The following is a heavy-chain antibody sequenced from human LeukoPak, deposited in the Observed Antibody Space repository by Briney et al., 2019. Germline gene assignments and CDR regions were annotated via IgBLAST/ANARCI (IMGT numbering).Heavy chain of an antibody. CDR2: ISGTSSDT. Sequence: GGSLRLSCAASGFTFSGSYMTWIRQAPGKGLEWLSYISGTSSDTKYADSVKGRFTISRDNAKNSLHLQMNSLRAEDTAVYYCTRDPRVADYWGQGTLVTVPS. CDR1: GFTFSGSY. CDR3: TRDPRVADY. D-gene: IGHD5/OR15-5a*01. J-gene: IGHJ4*02. V-gene: IGHV3-11*06.